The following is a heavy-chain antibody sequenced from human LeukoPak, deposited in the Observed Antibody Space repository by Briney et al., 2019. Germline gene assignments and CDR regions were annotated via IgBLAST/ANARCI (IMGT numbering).Heavy chain of an antibody. V-gene: IGHV4-34*01. J-gene: IGHJ6*02. Sequence: SETLSLTCAVYGGSFSGYYWSWIRQPPGKGLEWIGEINHSGSTNYNPSLKSRVTISVDTSKNQFSLKLSSVTAADTAVYYCARVWSGYCSSTSCFTPYYGMDVWGQGTTVTVSS. CDR3: ARVWSGYCSSTSCFTPYYGMDV. CDR2: INHSGST. CDR1: GGSFSGYY. D-gene: IGHD2-2*02.